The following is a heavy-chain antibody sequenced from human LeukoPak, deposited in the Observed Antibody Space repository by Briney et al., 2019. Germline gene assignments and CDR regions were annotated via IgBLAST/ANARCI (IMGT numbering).Heavy chain of an antibody. CDR3: ARDFRCIGGALFDP. CDR2: INPNSGDT. V-gene: IGHV1-2*02. D-gene: IGHD1-26*01. CDR1: GYTFTGYY. J-gene: IGHJ5*02. Sequence: ASVKVSCKASGYTFTGYYMHWVRQAPGQGLEWMGWINPNSGDTNYAQKFQGRVTMTRDTSISTAYMELSRLRSDDTAVYYCARDFRCIGGALFDPWGQGTLLTLLS.